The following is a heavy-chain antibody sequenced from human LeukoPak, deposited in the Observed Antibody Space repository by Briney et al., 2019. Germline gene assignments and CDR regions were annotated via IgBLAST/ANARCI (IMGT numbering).Heavy chain of an antibody. CDR1: GFTFSSYE. D-gene: IGHD6-13*01. V-gene: IGHV3-48*03. J-gene: IGHJ5*02. Sequence: GSLRLSCAASGFTFSSYEMNWVRQAPGKGLAWVSYIISSGSTIYYSDSVKGRFTISRDNAKNSLYLQMNSLRAEDTAVYYCARVRRIIAAVGTGTRRENWFDPWGQGTLVTVSS. CDR3: ARVRRIIAAVGTGTRRENWFDP. CDR2: IISSGSTI.